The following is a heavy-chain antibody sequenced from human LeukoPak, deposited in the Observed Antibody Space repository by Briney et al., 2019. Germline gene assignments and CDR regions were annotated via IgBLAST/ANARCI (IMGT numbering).Heavy chain of an antibody. CDR1: GFTFSSYG. D-gene: IGHD1-1*01. J-gene: IGHJ3*02. CDR3: AKEVQVERRKDGFDI. Sequence: GGSLRLSCAASGFTFSSYGMSWVRQAPGKGLEWVSGISGRGRTTYYADSVKGRFTISRDNSKNTLYLQMNSLRAEDTAVYYCAKEVQVERRKDGFDIWGQGTMVTVSS. CDR2: ISGRGRTT. V-gene: IGHV3-23*01.